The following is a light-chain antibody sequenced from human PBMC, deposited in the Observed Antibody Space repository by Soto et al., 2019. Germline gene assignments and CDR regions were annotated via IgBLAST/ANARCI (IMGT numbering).Light chain of an antibody. V-gene: IGLV1-51*01. Sequence: QSVLTQPPSVSAAPGQKVTISCSGSSSNIGINYVSWYQQLPGTAPKLLIYDNNKRPSGIPDRFSGSKSGTSATLGITGLQTGDEADYYCGTWDSSLRGGVFGGGTKLTVL. J-gene: IGLJ3*02. CDR3: GTWDSSLRGGV. CDR2: DNN. CDR1: SSNIGINY.